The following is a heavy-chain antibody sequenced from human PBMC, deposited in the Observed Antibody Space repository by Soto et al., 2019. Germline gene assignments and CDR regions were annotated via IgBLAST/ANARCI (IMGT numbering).Heavy chain of an antibody. CDR2: IYHSGST. CDR3: ARVPSP. CDR1: GGSISSGGYS. J-gene: IGHJ5*02. V-gene: IGHV4-30-2*01. Sequence: SETLSLTCAVSGGSISSGGYSWSWIRQPPGKGLEWIGYIYHSGSTNYNPSLKSRVTISVDRSKNQFSLKLSSVTAADTAVYYCARVPSPWGQGTLVTSPQ.